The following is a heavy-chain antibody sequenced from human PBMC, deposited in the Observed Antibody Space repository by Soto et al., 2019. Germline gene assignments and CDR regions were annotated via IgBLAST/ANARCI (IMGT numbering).Heavy chain of an antibody. CDR2: IYYSGST. V-gene: IGHV4-30-4*01. J-gene: IGHJ4*02. D-gene: IGHD5-18*01. CDR3: ARERYTAMVNLLDY. Sequence: QVQLQESGPGLVKPSQTLSLTCTVSGGSISSGDYYWSWIRQPPGKGLEWIGYIYYSGSTYYNPSLKSRVTISVETSKNQFALKLGSVTAADTAVYYCARERYTAMVNLLDYWGQGTLVTVSS. CDR1: GGSISSGDYY.